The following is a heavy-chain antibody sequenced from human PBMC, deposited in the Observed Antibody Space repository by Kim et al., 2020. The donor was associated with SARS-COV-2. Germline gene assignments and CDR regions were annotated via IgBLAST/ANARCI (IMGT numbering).Heavy chain of an antibody. Sequence: GGSLRLSCEGSGFDFDTFAITWVRQAPGKGLEWVSRITAHNVVMYYANSVKGRFTASRDNSKAYLQMEGLRGEDTAIYYCAKGLQSHADWVARDVWGQGT. CDR3: AKGLQSHADWVARDV. CDR2: ITAHNVVM. CDR1: GFDFDTFA. V-gene: IGHV3-23*01. J-gene: IGHJ6*02. D-gene: IGHD2-21*01.